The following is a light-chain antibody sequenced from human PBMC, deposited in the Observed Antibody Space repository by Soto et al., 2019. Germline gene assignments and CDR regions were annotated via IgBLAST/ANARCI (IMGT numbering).Light chain of an antibody. CDR3: QQYGRSPPFT. J-gene: IGKJ2*01. Sequence: EIVLTQSPGTLSLSPGERATLSCRASQSVSSTYIAWYQQNPGQAPRLLIYGASSRATGIPDRFSGSGSGTDFTLTISRLEPEDFAVYFCQQYGRSPPFTFGQETKVEIK. V-gene: IGKV3-20*01. CDR1: QSVSSTY. CDR2: GAS.